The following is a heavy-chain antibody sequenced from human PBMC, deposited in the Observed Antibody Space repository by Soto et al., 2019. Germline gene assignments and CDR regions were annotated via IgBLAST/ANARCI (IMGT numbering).Heavy chain of an antibody. CDR2: IYHSGST. D-gene: IGHD3-10*01. CDR1: GGSISSYY. Sequence: SETLSLTCTVSGGSISSYYWSWVRQPPGKGLEWIGEIYHSGSTNYNPSLKSRVTISVDKSKNQFSLKLSSVTAADTAVYYCERDGSGSYSYNWFDPWGQGTLVTVSS. CDR3: ERDGSGSYSYNWFDP. J-gene: IGHJ5*02. V-gene: IGHV4-4*02.